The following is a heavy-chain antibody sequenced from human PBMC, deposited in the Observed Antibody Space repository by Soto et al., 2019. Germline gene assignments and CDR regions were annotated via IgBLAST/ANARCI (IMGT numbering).Heavy chain of an antibody. CDR1: GYTFTSYG. CDR2: ISAYDGNT. D-gene: IGHD2-8*02. Sequence: QVQLVQSGAEVKKPGASVKVSCKASGYTFTSYGISWVRQAPGQGLEWMGWISAYDGNTNYAQKPQGRVTMTTDTATSTDYMELRSLRANDTAVYYCARDTGFRSDYWGQGTLGTVSS. CDR3: ARDTGFRSDY. J-gene: IGHJ4*02. V-gene: IGHV1-18*01.